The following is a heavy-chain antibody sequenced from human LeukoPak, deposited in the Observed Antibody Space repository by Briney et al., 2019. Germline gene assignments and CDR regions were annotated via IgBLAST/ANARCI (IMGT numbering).Heavy chain of an antibody. Sequence: GGSLRLSCAASGFTFSSYAMSWVRQAPGKGLEWASAISGSGGSTYYADSVKGRFTISRDNSKNTLYLQMNSLRAEDTAVYYCAKDLEGSWYYFDYWGQGTLVTVSS. D-gene: IGHD6-13*01. CDR1: GFTFSSYA. J-gene: IGHJ4*02. CDR2: ISGSGGST. V-gene: IGHV3-23*01. CDR3: AKDLEGSWYYFDY.